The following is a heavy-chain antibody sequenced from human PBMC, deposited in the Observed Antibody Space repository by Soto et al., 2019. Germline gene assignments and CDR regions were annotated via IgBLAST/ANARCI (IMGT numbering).Heavy chain of an antibody. Sequence: EVQLVESGGGLVQPGGSLRLSCAASGFTFSAYDMHWVRQPTGKGLEWVSAIGTQHDTYYPDSVKGRFTISRENAKNSLYLQMNRLRTGDTAVYYWARQASFWHGGGGWFDPWGQGTLVTVSS. CDR3: ARQASFWHGGGGWFDP. D-gene: IGHD3-16*01. V-gene: IGHV3-13*01. J-gene: IGHJ5*02. CDR1: GFTFSAYD. CDR2: IGTQHDT.